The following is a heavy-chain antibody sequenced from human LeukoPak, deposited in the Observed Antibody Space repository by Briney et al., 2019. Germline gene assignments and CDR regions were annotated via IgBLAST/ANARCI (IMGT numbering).Heavy chain of an antibody. CDR3: AKSWKQLVLSAFNI. CDR2: INPNSGGT. CDR1: GYTFSGYY. J-gene: IGHJ3*02. D-gene: IGHD6-6*01. Sequence: ASVKVSCKASGYTFSGYYMHWVRQAPGQGLEWTGWINPNSGGTNYAQKFQGRVTMTRDTSISTAYMELTRLRSDDTAVYYCAKSWKQLVLSAFNIWGQGTMVTVSS. V-gene: IGHV1-2*02.